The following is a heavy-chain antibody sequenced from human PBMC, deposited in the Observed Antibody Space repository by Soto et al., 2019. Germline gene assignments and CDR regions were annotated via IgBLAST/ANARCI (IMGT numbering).Heavy chain of an antibody. CDR3: AKDSGTYYDFFSYGMDV. D-gene: IGHD3-3*01. V-gene: IGHV3-30*18. CDR2: ISYDGSNK. CDR1: GFTFSSYG. J-gene: IGHJ6*02. Sequence: GGSLRLSCAASGFTFSSYGMHWVRQAPGKGLEWVAVISYDGSNKYYADSVKGRFTISRDNSKNTLYLQMNSLRAEDTAVYYCAKDSGTYYDFFSYGMDVWGQGTTVTVSS.